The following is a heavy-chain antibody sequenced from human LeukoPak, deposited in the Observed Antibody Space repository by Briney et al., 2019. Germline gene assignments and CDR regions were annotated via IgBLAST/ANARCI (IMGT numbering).Heavy chain of an antibody. CDR3: AKGRYTPDP. J-gene: IGHJ5*02. CDR1: VFTFSSYD. Sequence: GGSLRLSCAASVFTFSSYDMHWVRQAPGKALEWVAVISYDGNNKYYADSVKGRFTISRDNSKNTLYLQMNSLTAEDTAVYYCAKGRYTPDPWGQGTLVTVSS. CDR2: ISYDGNNK. V-gene: IGHV3-30*18. D-gene: IGHD5-18*01.